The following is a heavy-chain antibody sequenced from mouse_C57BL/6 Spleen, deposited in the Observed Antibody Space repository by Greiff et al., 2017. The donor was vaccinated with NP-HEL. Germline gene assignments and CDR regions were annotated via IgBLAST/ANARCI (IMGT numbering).Heavy chain of an antibody. Sequence: QVQLQQPGAELVKPGASVKLSCKASGYTFTSYWMQWVKQRPGQGLEWIGEIDPSDSYTNYNQKFKGKATLTVDTSSSTAYMQLSSLTSEDSAVYYCARLHYYAMDYWGQGTSVTVSS. J-gene: IGHJ4*01. CDR2: IDPSDSYT. CDR3: ARLHYYAMDY. V-gene: IGHV1-50*01. CDR1: GYTFTSYW.